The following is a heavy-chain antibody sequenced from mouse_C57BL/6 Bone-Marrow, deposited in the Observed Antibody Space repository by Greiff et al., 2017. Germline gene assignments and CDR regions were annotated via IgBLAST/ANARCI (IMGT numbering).Heavy chain of an antibody. Sequence: QVQLQQPGAELVKPGASVKLSCKASGYTFTSYWMHWVKQRPGQGLEWIGMIHPNSGSTNYNEKFKSKATLTVDKSSSTAYMQLSSLTSEDSAVYYCASSVYYGSGPYWGQGTLVTVSA. CDR1: GYTFTSYW. CDR2: IHPNSGST. V-gene: IGHV1-64*01. CDR3: ASSVYYGSGPY. D-gene: IGHD1-1*01. J-gene: IGHJ3*01.